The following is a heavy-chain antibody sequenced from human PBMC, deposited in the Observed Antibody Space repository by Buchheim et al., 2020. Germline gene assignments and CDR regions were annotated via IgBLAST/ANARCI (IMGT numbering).Heavy chain of an antibody. CDR3: AREAVIVVPAAKGPFDF. CDR1: GGSFSGYY. Sequence: QVQLQQWGAGLLKPSETLSLTCAVYGGSFSGYYWSWIRQPPGKGLEWIGEINHSGSTNYNPSLKSRVTISVDTSKNQFSLKLSSVTAADTAVYYCAREAVIVVPAAKGPFDFWGQGTL. CDR2: INHSGST. D-gene: IGHD2-15*01. V-gene: IGHV4-34*01. J-gene: IGHJ4*02.